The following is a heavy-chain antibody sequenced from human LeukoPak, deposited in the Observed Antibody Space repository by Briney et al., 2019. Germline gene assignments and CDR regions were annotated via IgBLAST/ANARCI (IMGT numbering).Heavy chain of an antibody. CDR2: INHRGNT. CDR1: GGSFNAYY. V-gene: IGHV4-34*01. D-gene: IGHD4-23*01. Sequence: SETLSLTSAVYGGSFNAYYWTWIRQPPGKGLEWIGEINHRGNTNYNPSLGSRLTISVDTSKNQFSLNLTSVTAADTAVYYCARGVVASGGNDFDYWGQGTLVTVSS. CDR3: ARGVVASGGNDFDY. J-gene: IGHJ4*02.